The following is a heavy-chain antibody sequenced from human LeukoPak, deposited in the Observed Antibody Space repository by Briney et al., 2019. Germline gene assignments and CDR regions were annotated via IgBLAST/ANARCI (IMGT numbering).Heavy chain of an antibody. CDR2: VNHSGYT. V-gene: IGHV4-34*01. J-gene: IGHJ4*02. CDR1: GVSFSTYY. Sequence: ETLSLTCDVSGVSFSTYYWSWIRQSPEKGLEWIGEVNHSGYTNYNPSLKGRVTISVDTSKNQFSLKLSSVTAADTAVYFCARQLYGSDYWSQGTLVTVSS. CDR3: ARQLYGSDY. D-gene: IGHD4-17*01.